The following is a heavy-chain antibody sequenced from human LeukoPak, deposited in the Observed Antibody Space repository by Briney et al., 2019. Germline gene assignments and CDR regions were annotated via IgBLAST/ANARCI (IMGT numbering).Heavy chain of an antibody. J-gene: IGHJ4*02. V-gene: IGHV1-2*06. CDR1: GYIFTAYY. CDR2: THPSSGGT. Sequence: ASVKVSCKASGYIFTAYYIHWVRQAPGQGLGWVGRTHPSSGGTEYAQNFQGRVTVTRDTSITTAYMELNRLTSDDTAVYYCARNYGDLDYWGQGTLVTVSS. D-gene: IGHD4-17*01. CDR3: ARNYGDLDY.